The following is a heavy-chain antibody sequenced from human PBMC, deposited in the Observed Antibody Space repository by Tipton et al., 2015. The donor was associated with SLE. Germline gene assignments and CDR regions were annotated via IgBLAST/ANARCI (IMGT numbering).Heavy chain of an antibody. Sequence: TLSLTCTVSGGSISSSSYYWGWIRQPPGKGLEWIGSIYYSGSTNYNPSLKSRVTISVNTSKNQFSLKLSSVTAADTAVYYCARGHTAMVGSLYYYGMDVWGQGTTVTVSS. V-gene: IGHV4-39*07. CDR3: ARGHTAMVGSLYYYGMDV. CDR2: IYYSGST. D-gene: IGHD5-18*01. CDR1: GGSISSSSYY. J-gene: IGHJ6*02.